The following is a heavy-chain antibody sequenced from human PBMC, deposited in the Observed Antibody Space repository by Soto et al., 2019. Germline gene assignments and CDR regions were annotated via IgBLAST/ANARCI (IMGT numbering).Heavy chain of an antibody. CDR2: IYYSGST. J-gene: IGHJ4*02. Sequence: QLQLQESGPGLLKPSETLSHTCTVSGGSIRSRSYYWGWIRQTPGKGLEWIGSIYYSGSTYYNPSLKSRVTISVDTSKNQFSLKLSSVTAADTAVYYCARHTPAISISDHWGQGTLVTVSS. V-gene: IGHV4-39*01. CDR3: ARHTPAISISDH. CDR1: GGSIRSRSYY. D-gene: IGHD2-15*01.